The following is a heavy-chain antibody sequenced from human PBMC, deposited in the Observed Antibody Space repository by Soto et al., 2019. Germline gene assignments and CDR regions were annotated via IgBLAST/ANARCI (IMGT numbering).Heavy chain of an antibody. CDR3: ASGDIVVVPAAIIQSWFDP. V-gene: IGHV1-2*02. J-gene: IGHJ5*02. CDR2: INPNSGGT. Sequence: ASVKVSCKASGYTFTGYYMHWVRQAPGRGLEWMGWINPNSGGTNYAQKFQGRVTMTRDTSISTAYMELSRLRSDDTAVYYCASGDIVVVPAAIIQSWFDPWGQGTLVTVSS. CDR1: GYTFTGYY. D-gene: IGHD2-2*01.